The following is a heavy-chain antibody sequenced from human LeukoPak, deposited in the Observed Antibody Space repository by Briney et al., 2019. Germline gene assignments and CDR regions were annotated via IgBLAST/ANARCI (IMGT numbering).Heavy chain of an antibody. CDR3: AKEGRSLQTY. D-gene: IGHD5-24*01. CDR1: GFMFSSNW. V-gene: IGHV3-7*03. Sequence: GGSLRLSCAAFGFMFSSNWMSWVRLAPGKGLEWVANIKEDGTETYYVDSVKGRFTISRDNAKNSLYLQMNSLRVEDTAVYYCAKEGRSLQTYWGQGTLVTVSS. CDR2: IKEDGTET. J-gene: IGHJ4*02.